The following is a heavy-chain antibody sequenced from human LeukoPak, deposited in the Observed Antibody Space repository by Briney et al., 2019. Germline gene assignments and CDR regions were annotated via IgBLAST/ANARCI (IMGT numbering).Heavy chain of an antibody. D-gene: IGHD3/OR15-3a*01. CDR2: INPNSGGT. V-gene: IGHV1-2*02. J-gene: IGHJ6*03. CDR3: ARTTVGLRYYYMDV. Sequence: ASVKVSCKASGYTFTGYYMHWVRQAPGQGLEWMGWINPNSGGTNYAQKFQGRVTMTRDMSTSTVHMELSSLRSEDTAVYYCARTTVGLRYYYMDVWGKGTTVTVSS. CDR1: GYTFTGYY.